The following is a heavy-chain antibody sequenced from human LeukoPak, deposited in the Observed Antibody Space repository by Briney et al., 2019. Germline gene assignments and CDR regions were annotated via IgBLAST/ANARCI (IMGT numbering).Heavy chain of an antibody. CDR3: ARYGNGAWLGHYAFDM. CDR2: ISYDGSNK. Sequence: GGSLRLSCAASGFTFSSYAMHWVRQAPGKGLEWVAVISYDGSNKYYADSVKGRFTISRDNSKNTLYLQMNSLRAEDTAVYYCARYGNGAWLGHYAFDMWGQGTMVTVSS. CDR1: GFTFSSYA. D-gene: IGHD6-19*01. V-gene: IGHV3-30-3*01. J-gene: IGHJ3*02.